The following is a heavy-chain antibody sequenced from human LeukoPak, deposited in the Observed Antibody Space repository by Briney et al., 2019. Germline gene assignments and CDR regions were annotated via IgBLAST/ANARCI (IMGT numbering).Heavy chain of an antibody. V-gene: IGHV4-39*01. Sequence: SETLSLTCTVSGGSISSSPYYWGWIRQPPGKGLEWIGTIHYRGSTYSNPSLNSRATISLDTSKNQFSLRLRSVTAADTALYYCARHYLSDGILSTFDPWGQGTLVTVSS. D-gene: IGHD2-2*01. CDR3: ARHYLSDGILSTFDP. J-gene: IGHJ5*02. CDR2: IHYRGST. CDR1: GGSISSSPYY.